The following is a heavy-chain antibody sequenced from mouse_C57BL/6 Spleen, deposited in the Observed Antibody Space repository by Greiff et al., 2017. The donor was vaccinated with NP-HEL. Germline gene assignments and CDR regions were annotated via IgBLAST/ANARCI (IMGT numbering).Heavy chain of an antibody. V-gene: IGHV2-2*01. CDR1: GFSLTSYG. CDR3: ARNYSYDYGYAMDY. J-gene: IGHJ4*01. D-gene: IGHD2-4*01. CDR2: IWSGGST. Sequence: VQLVESGPGLVQPSQSLSITCTVSGFSLTSYGVHWVRQSPGKGLEWLGVIWSGGSTDYNAAFISRLSISKDNSKSQVFFKMNSLQADDTAIYYCARNYSYDYGYAMDYWGQGTSVTVSS.